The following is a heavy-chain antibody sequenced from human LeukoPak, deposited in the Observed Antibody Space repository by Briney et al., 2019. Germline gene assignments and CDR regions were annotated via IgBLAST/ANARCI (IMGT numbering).Heavy chain of an antibody. CDR3: ARALSSGYSYYFDC. Sequence: GGSLRLSCAASGFTFSTYAMSWVRQAPGKGLEWVSAISGSGGTTYNADSVKGRFTISIDNSKNTLFLQMNSLRAEDTAVYYCARALSSGYSYYFDCWGQGTLVTVSS. D-gene: IGHD3-22*01. J-gene: IGHJ4*02. CDR1: GFTFSTYA. CDR2: ISGSGGTT. V-gene: IGHV3-23*01.